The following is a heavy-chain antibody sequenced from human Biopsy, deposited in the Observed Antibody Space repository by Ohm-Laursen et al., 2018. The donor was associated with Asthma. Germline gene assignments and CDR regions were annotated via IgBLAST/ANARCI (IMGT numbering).Heavy chain of an antibody. J-gene: IGHJ4*02. CDR2: IKSKTDGGTT. CDR3: TTGFWWTFDY. CDR1: GFTFGAFW. V-gene: IGHV3-15*01. D-gene: IGHD3-16*01. Sequence: SLRLSCAASGFTFGAFWMSWGRQTPGKGLEWVGRIKSKTDGGTTDYAAPVKGRFTISRDDSKNTLYLQMNSLKTEDTAVYYCTTGFWWTFDYWGQGTLVTVSS.